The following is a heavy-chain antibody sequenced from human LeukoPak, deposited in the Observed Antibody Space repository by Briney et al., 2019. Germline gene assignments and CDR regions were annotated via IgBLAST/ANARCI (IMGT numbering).Heavy chain of an antibody. CDR1: GFTFSNAW. CDR3: TSYGDHGAFDI. CDR2: IKSKTDGGTT. Sequence: GGSLRLSCAASGFTFSNAWMSWVRQAPGKGLEWVGRIKSKTDGGTTDYAAPVKGRFTISRDDSKNTLYLQMNSLKTEDIAVYYCTSYGDHGAFDIWGQGTMVTVSS. J-gene: IGHJ3*02. V-gene: IGHV3-15*01. D-gene: IGHD4-17*01.